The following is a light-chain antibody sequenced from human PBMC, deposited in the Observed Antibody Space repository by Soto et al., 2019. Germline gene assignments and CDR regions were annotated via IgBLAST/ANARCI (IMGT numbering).Light chain of an antibody. V-gene: IGLV1-44*01. Sequence: QSVLTQPPSASGTPGQRVTISCSGSSSNIGSNTVNWYQQLPGTAPKLLIYSNNQRPSGVPDRFSGSKSGTSASLAISGLQSEDEADYYCAAWYDSCDVFGTGTKLTVL. CDR1: SSNIGSNT. J-gene: IGLJ1*01. CDR2: SNN. CDR3: AAWYDSCDV.